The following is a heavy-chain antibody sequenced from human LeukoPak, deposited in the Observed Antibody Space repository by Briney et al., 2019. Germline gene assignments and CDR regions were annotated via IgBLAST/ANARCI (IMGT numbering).Heavy chain of an antibody. Sequence: SGGSLRLSFAASGFTFSSYAMHWVRQAPGKGLEWGAVISYDGSNKYYADSVEGRFTISRDNSKNTLYLQMNSLRAADTAVYYCARGNSSGWYAHFDYWGQGTLVTVSS. D-gene: IGHD6-19*01. J-gene: IGHJ4*02. V-gene: IGHV3-30-3*01. CDR2: ISYDGSNK. CDR3: ARGNSSGWYAHFDY. CDR1: GFTFSSYA.